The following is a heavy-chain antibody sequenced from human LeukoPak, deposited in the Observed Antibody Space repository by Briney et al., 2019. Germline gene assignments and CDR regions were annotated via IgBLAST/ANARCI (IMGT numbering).Heavy chain of an antibody. CDR1: GFTYSLFW. D-gene: IGHD3-22*01. Sequence: GSLRLSCAASGFTYSLFWMSWVRQAPGKGLEWVGEINHSGSTNYNPSLKSRVTISVDTSKNQFSLKLSSVTAADTAVYYCARARYYYDSSVSKWGQGTLVTVSS. J-gene: IGHJ4*02. V-gene: IGHV4-34*01. CDR2: INHSGST. CDR3: ARARYYYDSSVSK.